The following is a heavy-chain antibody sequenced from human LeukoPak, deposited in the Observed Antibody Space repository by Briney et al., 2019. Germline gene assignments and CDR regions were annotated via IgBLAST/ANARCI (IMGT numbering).Heavy chain of an antibody. CDR1: GYSFPTYW. CDR2: IYPGDSVT. CDR3: ARRGWDDSSGYSYYFDY. D-gene: IGHD3-22*01. Sequence: GESLKISCKGSGYSFPTYWIGWVRQMPGKGLEWMGIIYPGDSVTRYSPSFQGQVTISADKSISTAYLQWSSLKASDTAMYYCARRGWDDSSGYSYYFDYWGQGTLVTVSS. J-gene: IGHJ4*02. V-gene: IGHV5-51*01.